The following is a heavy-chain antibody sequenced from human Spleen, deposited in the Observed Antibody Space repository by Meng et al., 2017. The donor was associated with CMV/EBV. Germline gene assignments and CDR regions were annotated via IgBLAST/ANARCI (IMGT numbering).Heavy chain of an antibody. CDR2: INNRGSA. Sequence: GSLRLSCKVSGASISSYFWTWIRQPPGKGLDWIGYINNRGSAMYNASLESRVTFSIDTAKNQVSLRLTSVTAADSAVYYCAAAAGRGNSVLLPAAIWFWGHGTLVTVSS. CDR3: AAAAGRGNSVLLPAAIWF. J-gene: IGHJ4*01. D-gene: IGHD2-2*01. CDR1: GASISSYF. V-gene: IGHV4-59*01.